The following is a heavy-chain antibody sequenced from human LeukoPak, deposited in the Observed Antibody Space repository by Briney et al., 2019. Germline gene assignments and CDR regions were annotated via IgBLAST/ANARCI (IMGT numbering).Heavy chain of an antibody. Sequence: GRSLRLSCAASGFTFDDYAMHWVRQAPGKGLEWVSGISWNSGSIGYADSVKGRFTISRDNAKNSLYLQMNSLRAEDTALYYCAKAPPGRSAFDIWGQGTMVTVSS. CDR2: ISWNSGSI. CDR3: AKAPPGRSAFDI. D-gene: IGHD1-14*01. CDR1: GFTFDDYA. J-gene: IGHJ3*02. V-gene: IGHV3-9*01.